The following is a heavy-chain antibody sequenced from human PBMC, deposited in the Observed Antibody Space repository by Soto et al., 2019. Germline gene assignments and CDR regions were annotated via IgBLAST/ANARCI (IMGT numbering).Heavy chain of an antibody. J-gene: IGHJ4*02. CDR2: IIPIFGTA. CDR1: GGTFSSYA. V-gene: IGHV1-69*06. Sequence: SLKRYWKAAGGTFSSYASSWVRQAPGQGLEWMGGIIPIFGTANYAQKFQGRVTITADKSTSTAYMELSSLRSEDTAVYYCASGPGYSSGWQHFDYWGQATLVTVSS. CDR3: ASGPGYSSGWQHFDY. D-gene: IGHD6-19*01.